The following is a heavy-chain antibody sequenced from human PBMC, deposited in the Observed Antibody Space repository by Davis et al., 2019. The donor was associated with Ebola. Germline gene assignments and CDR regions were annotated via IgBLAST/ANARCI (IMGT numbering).Heavy chain of an antibody. CDR3: ARAIGGSSSWFDP. J-gene: IGHJ5*02. D-gene: IGHD6-6*01. Sequence: SETLSLTCAVSGGSISSINWWSWVRQPPGKGLEWIGEIYHSGSTNYNPSLKSRVTISVDKSKNQFSLKLSSVTAADTAVYYCARAIGGSSSWFDPWGQGTLVTVSS. V-gene: IGHV4-4*02. CDR1: GGSISSINW. CDR2: IYHSGST.